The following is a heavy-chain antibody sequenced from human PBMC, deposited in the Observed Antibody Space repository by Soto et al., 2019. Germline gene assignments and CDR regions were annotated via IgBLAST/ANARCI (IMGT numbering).Heavy chain of an antibody. Sequence: EVQLVQSGGGLVQPGGSLSLPGAASKFTFTNIALTWVGQPPGKVLEGVSTFSGSGGNTYYADSVRGRFIISRDNPKNTLFLQMNSLRADDTAVYYCAKVKDIVVVSASIVGHGYFDYWGQGILVTVSS. J-gene: IGHJ4*02. CDR2: FSGSGGNT. D-gene: IGHD2-2*02. CDR1: KFTFTNIA. CDR3: AKVKDIVVVSASIVGHGYFDY. V-gene: IGHV3-23*04.